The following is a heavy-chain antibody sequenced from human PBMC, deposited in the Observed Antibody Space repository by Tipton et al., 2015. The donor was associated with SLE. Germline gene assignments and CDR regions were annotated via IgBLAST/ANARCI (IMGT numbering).Heavy chain of an antibody. CDR2: IYHSGRT. V-gene: IGHV4-39*01. J-gene: IGHJ6*03. CDR1: GGSISSSSYY. Sequence: TLSLTRTVSGGSISSSSYYWGWIRQPPGKGLEWIGAIYHSGRTYYNPSLKTRDTISVDTSKNQFPLKLRSVTAADTAVYYCARLKGRLELPGYHYYMDVWGKGTTVTVSS. D-gene: IGHD1-7*01. CDR3: ARLKGRLELPGYHYYMDV.